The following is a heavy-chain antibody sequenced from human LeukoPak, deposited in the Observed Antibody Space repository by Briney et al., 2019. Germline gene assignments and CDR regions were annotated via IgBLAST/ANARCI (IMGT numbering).Heavy chain of an antibody. CDR1: GFTFSSYG. J-gene: IGHJ4*02. D-gene: IGHD6-19*01. CDR3: ARASSGWYYFDY. V-gene: IGHV3-30*03. CDR2: ISYDGSNK. Sequence: GGSLRLSCAASGFTFSSYGMHWVRQAPGKGLEWVAVISYDGSNKYYADSVKGRFTISRDNSKNTLYLQMNSLRAEDTAVYYCARASSGWYYFDYWGQGTLVTVSS.